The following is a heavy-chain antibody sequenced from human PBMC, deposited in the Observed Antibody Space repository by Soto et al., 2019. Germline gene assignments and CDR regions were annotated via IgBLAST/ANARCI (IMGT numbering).Heavy chain of an antibody. CDR2: SIPILGIA. CDR3: ARDLRRYGILTGTDCYYYYYMDV. CDR1: GGTFSSYT. D-gene: IGHD3-9*01. V-gene: IGHV1-69*08. J-gene: IGHJ6*03. Sequence: QVQLVQSGAEVKKPGSSVKVSCKASGGTFSSYTISWVRQAPGQGLEWMGRSIPILGIANYAQKFQGRVTINADKSTSVAYMEMSSLKSEDTVVYYCARDLRRYGILTGTDCYYYYYMDVWGKGTTVTVSS.